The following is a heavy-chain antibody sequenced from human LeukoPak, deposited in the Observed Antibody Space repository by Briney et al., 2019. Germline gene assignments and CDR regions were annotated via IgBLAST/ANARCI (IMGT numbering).Heavy chain of an antibody. V-gene: IGHV3-66*01. D-gene: IGHD6-19*01. Sequence: SGFTVSSXXXXXXRXXXXKXXXWVSVIYSGGNTYYADSVKGRFTISRDNSKNTLYLQMNSLRVEDTAVYYCAKGRGSSGWYDYWGQGTLVTVSS. J-gene: IGHJ4*02. CDR3: AKGRGSSGWYDY. CDR2: IYSGGNT. CDR1: GFTVSSXX.